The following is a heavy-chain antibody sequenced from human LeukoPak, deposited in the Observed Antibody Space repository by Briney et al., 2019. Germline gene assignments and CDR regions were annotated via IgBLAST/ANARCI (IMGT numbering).Heavy chain of an antibody. J-gene: IGHJ4*02. CDR2: IKSRTDDGTT. D-gene: IGHD5-24*01. CDR3: TTRISRDGYHWAYDS. Sequence: GGSLRLSCAASGFTFTNAWMSWVRQAPGKGLEWVARIKSRTDDGTTDYAAPVKGRFTISRDDSKNTLYLQANSLKTEDTAFYYCTTRISRDGYHWAYDSWGQGTLLTVSS. V-gene: IGHV3-15*01. CDR1: GFTFTNAW.